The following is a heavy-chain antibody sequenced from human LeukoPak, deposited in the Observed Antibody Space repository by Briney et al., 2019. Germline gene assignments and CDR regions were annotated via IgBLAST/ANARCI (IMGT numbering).Heavy chain of an antibody. D-gene: IGHD4-17*01. CDR1: GFTFHDYA. Sequence: GRSLRLSCAASGFTFHDYAMHWVRQAPGKGLEWVSGISWNSGSIGYADSVKGRFTISRDNAKNSPYLQMNSLRAEDTALYYCAKSGRGDYGDYLDYWGQGTLVTVSS. J-gene: IGHJ4*02. V-gene: IGHV3-9*01. CDR2: ISWNSGSI. CDR3: AKSGRGDYGDYLDY.